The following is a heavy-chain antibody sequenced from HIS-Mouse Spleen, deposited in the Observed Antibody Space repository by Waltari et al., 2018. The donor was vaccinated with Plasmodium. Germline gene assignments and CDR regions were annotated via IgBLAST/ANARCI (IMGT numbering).Heavy chain of an antibody. D-gene: IGHD5-18*01. CDR3: ARLRYSYGYFDY. CDR1: GGSISSYY. CDR2: IYYSGST. V-gene: IGHV4-59*08. Sequence: QVQLQESGPGLVKPSETLSLTCTVPGGSISSYYWSWIRQPPGKGLEWIGYIYYSGSTNYNPPLKGRVTISVDTSKNQFSLKLSSVTAADTAVYYCARLRYSYGYFDYWGQGTLVTVSS. J-gene: IGHJ4*02.